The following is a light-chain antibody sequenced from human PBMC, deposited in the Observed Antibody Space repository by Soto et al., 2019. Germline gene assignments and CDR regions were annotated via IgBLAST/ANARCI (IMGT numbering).Light chain of an antibody. V-gene: IGLV2-11*01. J-gene: IGLJ1*01. Sequence: QPVLTQPRSVSGSPGQSVTVSCTGTSSDVGGYNYVSWYQQHPDKAPKLLIYDVTKRPSGVPDRFAGSKSDNTASLTISGLQAEDEADYYCCSYAGTYTFVFGTGTKVTVL. CDR1: SSDVGGYNY. CDR2: DVT. CDR3: CSYAGTYTFV.